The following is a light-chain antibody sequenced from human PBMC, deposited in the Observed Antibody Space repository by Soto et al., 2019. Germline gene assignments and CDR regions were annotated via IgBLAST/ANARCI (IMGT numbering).Light chain of an antibody. CDR1: EILLHSNGYNY. CDR2: LGS. Sequence: DIVMTQYPLSLPFTPGYPPSVSCSSSEILLHSNGYNYLDWYLQKPGQSPRVLIYLGSNRASGVPDRFSGSGSGTDFTLKISRVEAEDVGVYYCMQALQTPAFGQGTRLEIK. J-gene: IGKJ5*01. V-gene: IGKV2-28*01. CDR3: MQALQTPA.